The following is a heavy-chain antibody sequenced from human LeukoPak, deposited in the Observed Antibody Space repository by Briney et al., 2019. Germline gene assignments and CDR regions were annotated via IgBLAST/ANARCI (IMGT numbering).Heavy chain of an antibody. V-gene: IGHV4-61*01. CDR3: ASIPGY. Sequence: SETLSLTCAVSGYSISSGYYWGWIRQPPGKGLEWIGYIYYSGSTNYNPSLKSRVTISVDTSKNQFSLKLSSVTVADTAVYYCASIPGYWGQGTLVTVSS. CDR2: IYYSGST. J-gene: IGHJ4*02. CDR1: GYSISSGYY. D-gene: IGHD2-2*02.